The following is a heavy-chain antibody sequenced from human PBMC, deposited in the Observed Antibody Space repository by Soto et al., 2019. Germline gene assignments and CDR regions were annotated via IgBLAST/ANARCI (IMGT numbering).Heavy chain of an antibody. CDR2: ISYDGSSK. Sequence: GGSLRLSCAASGFTFSSYGMHWVRQAPGKGLEWVAVISYDGSSKYYADSVKGRFTISRDNSKNTLYLQMNSLRAEDTAVYYCAKQTLGASYFDYWGQGTLVTVS. D-gene: IGHD1-26*01. J-gene: IGHJ4*02. V-gene: IGHV3-30*18. CDR1: GFTFSSYG. CDR3: AKQTLGASYFDY.